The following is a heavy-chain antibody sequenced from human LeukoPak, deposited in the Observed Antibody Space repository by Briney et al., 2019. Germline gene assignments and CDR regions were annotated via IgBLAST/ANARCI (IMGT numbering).Heavy chain of an antibody. V-gene: IGHV1-8*01. D-gene: IGHD6-6*01. CDR1: GYTFTSYD. J-gene: IGHJ4*02. CDR3: ARRSARDIAARLLGY. CDR2: MNSNSGNA. Sequence: APVKVSCKASGYTFTSYDINWVRQDTGQGLEWMVWMNSNSGNAGYAQKFQGRVTMTRNTSISTAYMELSSLRSEDTAVYYCARRSARDIAARLLGYWGQGTLVTVSS.